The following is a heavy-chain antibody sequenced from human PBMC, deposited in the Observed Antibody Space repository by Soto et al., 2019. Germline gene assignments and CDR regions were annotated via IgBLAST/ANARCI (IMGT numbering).Heavy chain of an antibody. D-gene: IGHD6-13*01. J-gene: IGHJ3*02. CDR2: ISADGSDT. CDR3: ARFDIAAPPPI. CDR1: GFSFSNNW. V-gene: IGHV3-74*01. Sequence: EVQLVESGGGLVQPGGSLRLSCVASGFSFSNNWMQWVRHAPGKGPVWVSRISADGSDTHYADSVQGRFTISRDNAKNTLYLQMNTLSVEDAAVYYCARFDIAAPPPIWGQGTMVTVSS.